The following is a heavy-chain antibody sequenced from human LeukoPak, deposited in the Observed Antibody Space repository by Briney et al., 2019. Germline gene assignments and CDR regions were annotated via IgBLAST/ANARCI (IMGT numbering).Heavy chain of an antibody. V-gene: IGHV3-23*01. Sequence: AGGSLRLSCAASGLTFSSYAVSWVRQAPGRGLEWVSAISAGGDSTYYADSVKGRFTISRDNSKYTLYLQMNSLRAEDTAVYYCASRRDLYGGKDYWGQGTLVTVSS. D-gene: IGHD4-23*01. CDR3: ASRRDLYGGKDY. CDR1: GLTFSSYA. CDR2: ISAGGDST. J-gene: IGHJ4*02.